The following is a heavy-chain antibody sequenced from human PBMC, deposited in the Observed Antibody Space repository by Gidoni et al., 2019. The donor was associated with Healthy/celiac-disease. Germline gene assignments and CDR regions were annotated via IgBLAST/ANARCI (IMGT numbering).Heavy chain of an antibody. J-gene: IGHJ3*02. D-gene: IGHD3-22*01. CDR2: ISSSSSYI. CDR1: GFTFSSYS. CDR3: ARVDSSGYYYHDAFDI. V-gene: IGHV3-21*01. Sequence: EVQLVESGGGLVKPGGSLRLSCAASGFTFSSYSMNWVRQAPGKGLDWVLSISSSSSYIYYADSVKGRFTISRDNAKNSLYLQMNSLRAEDTAVYYCARVDSSGYYYHDAFDIWGQGTMVTVSS.